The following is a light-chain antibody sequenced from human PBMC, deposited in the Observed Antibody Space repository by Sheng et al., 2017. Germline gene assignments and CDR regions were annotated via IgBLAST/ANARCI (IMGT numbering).Light chain of an antibody. J-gene: IGKJ1*01. CDR1: QGISSY. Sequence: AIRMTQSPSSFSASTGDRVTITCRASQGISSYLAWYQQKPGKAPKLLIYAASTLQSGVPSRFSGSGSGTDFTLTISCLQSEDFATYYYQQYYSYPTVTFGQGTKVEIK. CDR3: QQYYSYPTVT. V-gene: IGKV1-8*01. CDR2: AAS.